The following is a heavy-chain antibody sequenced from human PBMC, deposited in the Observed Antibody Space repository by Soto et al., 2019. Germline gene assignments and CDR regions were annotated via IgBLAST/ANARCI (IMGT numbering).Heavy chain of an antibody. Sequence: PGGSLRLSCAASGFTFSSYWMSWVRQAPGKGLEWVSVISTYGGSTYYADSVKGRFTISRDNSKNTLYLQLSSLRDEDTAVYYCAKPNRTPPTVWLLPFFDNWGQGTLVTVSS. CDR1: GFTFSSYW. CDR3: AKPNRTPPTVWLLPFFDN. J-gene: IGHJ4*02. D-gene: IGHD3-22*01. V-gene: IGHV3-23*01. CDR2: ISTYGGST.